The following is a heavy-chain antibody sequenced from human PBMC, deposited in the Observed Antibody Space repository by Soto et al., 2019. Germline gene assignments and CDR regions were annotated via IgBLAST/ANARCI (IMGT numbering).Heavy chain of an antibody. J-gene: IGHJ4*02. Sequence: EVQLVESGGGLVQPGGSLRLSCAASGFSFSVYWMSWVRQAPGKGLEWVANIKQDGSEKYYVDSVKGRFTISRDNAKNSLYLQMNSLRGEDTAVSYCASGDFWSGSPLDYWGQGTLVTVSS. CDR1: GFSFSVYW. D-gene: IGHD3-3*01. V-gene: IGHV3-7*01. CDR3: ASGDFWSGSPLDY. CDR2: IKQDGSEK.